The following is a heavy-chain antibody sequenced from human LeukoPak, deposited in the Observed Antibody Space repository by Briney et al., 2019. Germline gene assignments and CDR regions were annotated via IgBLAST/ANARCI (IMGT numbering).Heavy chain of an antibody. CDR1: GGTFSSYA. CDR3: ATEGWELRGEYAFDI. D-gene: IGHD1-26*01. J-gene: IGHJ3*02. V-gene: IGHV1-69*13. Sequence: SVKVSCKASGGTFSSYAINWVRQAPGQGLEWMGGIIPIFGTSNYAQKFQGRVTITADESTSTAYMELSSLRSEDTAVYYCATEGWELRGEYAFDIWGQGTMVTVSS. CDR2: IIPIFGTS.